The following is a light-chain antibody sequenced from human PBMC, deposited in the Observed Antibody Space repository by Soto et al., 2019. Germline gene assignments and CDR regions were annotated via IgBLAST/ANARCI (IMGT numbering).Light chain of an antibody. CDR3: QQRYSTPRT. Sequence: IQMTQSPSSLSASVGDRVTITCRASQSISGCLNWYQQKPGKAPKILIYAASSLQSGVPSRFSGSGSGTDFTLTISSLQPEDFATYYCQQRYSTPRTFGQGTKVEIK. V-gene: IGKV1-39*01. J-gene: IGKJ1*01. CDR2: AAS. CDR1: QSISGC.